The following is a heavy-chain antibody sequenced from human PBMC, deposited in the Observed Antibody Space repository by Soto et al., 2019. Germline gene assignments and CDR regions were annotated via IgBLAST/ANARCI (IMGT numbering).Heavy chain of an antibody. D-gene: IGHD6-19*01. J-gene: IGHJ3*02. CDR1: GFTFSSYA. CDR2: ISGSGGST. CDR3: AKPETPGYSSGWYVEADAFDI. Sequence: GGSLRLSCAASGFTFSSYAMSWVRQAPGKGLEWVSAISGSGGSTYYADSVKGRFTISRDNSKNTLYLQMNSLRAEDTAVYYCAKPETPGYSSGWYVEADAFDIWGQGTMVTVSS. V-gene: IGHV3-23*01.